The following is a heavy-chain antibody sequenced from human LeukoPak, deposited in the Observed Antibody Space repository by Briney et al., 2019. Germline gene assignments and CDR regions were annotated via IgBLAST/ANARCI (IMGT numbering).Heavy chain of an antibody. J-gene: IGHJ6*02. V-gene: IGHV1-69*10. D-gene: IGHD3-10*01. CDR1: GGTFSSYA. Sequence: SVKVSCKASGGTFSSYAISWVRQAPGQGLEWMGRIIPILGIANYAQKFQGRVTMTEDTSTDTAYMELSSLRSEDTAVYYCATLIRGVINYYYGMDVWGQGTTVTVSS. CDR3: ATLIRGVINYYYGMDV. CDR2: IIPILGIA.